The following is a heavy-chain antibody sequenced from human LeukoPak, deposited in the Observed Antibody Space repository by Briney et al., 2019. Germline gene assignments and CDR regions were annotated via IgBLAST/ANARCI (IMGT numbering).Heavy chain of an antibody. CDR1: GGSISSGGYY. V-gene: IGHV4-31*03. D-gene: IGHD6-19*01. J-gene: IGHJ4*02. CDR3: ASHDSSGWWN. CDR2: IYYSGST. Sequence: SETLSLTCTVSGGSISSGGYYWSWIRQHPGKGLEWIGYIYYSGSTYYNPSLKSRVTISVDTSKNQFSLKLSSVTAADTAVYYCASHDSSGWWNWGQGTLVTVSS.